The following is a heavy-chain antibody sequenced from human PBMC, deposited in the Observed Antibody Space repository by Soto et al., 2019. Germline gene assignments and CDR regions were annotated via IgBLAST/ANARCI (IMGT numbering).Heavy chain of an antibody. CDR3: AREGGHCSGGSCYSRGAFDI. D-gene: IGHD2-15*01. CDR1: GFTFSSYG. J-gene: IGHJ3*02. CDR2: IWYDGSNK. Sequence: PGGSLRLSCAASGFTFSSYGMHWVRQAPGKGLEWVAVIWYDGSNKYYADSVKGRFTISRDNSKNTLYLQMNSLRAEDRAVYYCAREGGHCSGGSCYSRGAFDIWGQGTMVTVSS. V-gene: IGHV3-33*01.